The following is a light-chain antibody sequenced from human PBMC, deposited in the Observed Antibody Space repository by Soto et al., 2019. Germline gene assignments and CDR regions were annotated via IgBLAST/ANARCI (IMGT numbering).Light chain of an antibody. CDR3: QPYNNWPLT. J-gene: IGKJ4*01. CDR2: GAS. Sequence: ESVLTQSPGTLSLSPGERDTLSCRASQSVSNNYLAWYQQKPGQAPRLLIYGASTRATGVPARFSGSRSGPEFTLTINSLQSEDFAIYYCQPYNNWPLTFGGGTKVDIK. V-gene: IGKV3-15*01. CDR1: QSVSNN.